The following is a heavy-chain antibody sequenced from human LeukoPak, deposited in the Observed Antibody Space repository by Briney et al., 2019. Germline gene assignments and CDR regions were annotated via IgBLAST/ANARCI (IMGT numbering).Heavy chain of an antibody. J-gene: IGHJ3*02. CDR2: ISWNSGTI. CDR1: GFTFSSSA. Sequence: GGSLRLSCAASGFTFSSSAMNWVRQAPGKGLEWVSGISWNSGTIGYADSVKGRFTISRDNAKNSLYLQMSSLRAEDTALYYCVKGAAYHLGDAFDIWGQGTMVTVSS. CDR3: VKGAAYHLGDAFDI. D-gene: IGHD2-15*01. V-gene: IGHV3-9*01.